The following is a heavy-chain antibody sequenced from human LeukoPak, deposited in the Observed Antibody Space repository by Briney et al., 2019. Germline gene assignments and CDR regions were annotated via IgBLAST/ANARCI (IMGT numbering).Heavy chain of an antibody. CDR3: ARAPSKDIVVVVAGNAFDI. D-gene: IGHD2-15*01. V-gene: IGHV1-3*01. Sequence: ASVKVSCKASGYTFTSYAMHWVRQAPGQRLEWMGWINAGNGNTKYSQKFQGRVTITRDTSASTAYMELSSLRSEDTAVYYCARAPSKDIVVVVAGNAFDIWGQGTMVTVSS. CDR2: INAGNGNT. J-gene: IGHJ3*02. CDR1: GYTFTSYA.